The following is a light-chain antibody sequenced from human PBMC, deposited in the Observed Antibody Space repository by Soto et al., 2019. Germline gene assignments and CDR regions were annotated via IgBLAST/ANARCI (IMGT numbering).Light chain of an antibody. Sequence: EILFTQSPGTLSLSPGERSTLSCRASQSVSSNLAWYQHKPGQAPRLLISGASPGETGIPPLFRGSGAGTECTRTVDTLQYEDIAIYSCQQYYHWPVTFGGGTQVDIK. CDR1: QSVSSN. J-gene: IGKJ4*01. CDR3: QQYYHWPVT. CDR2: GAS. V-gene: IGKV3-15*01.